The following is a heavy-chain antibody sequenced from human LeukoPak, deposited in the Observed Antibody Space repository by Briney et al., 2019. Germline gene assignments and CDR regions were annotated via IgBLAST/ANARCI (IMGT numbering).Heavy chain of an antibody. Sequence: PEGSLRLSCAASGFPFRSYAMSWVRQAPGKGLERVSAISGSGGSTYYADSAKARFTISRDNSKNTLYLQMNSLRAEDTAVYYCAKEGGGQWLVPPLDFQHWGQGTLVTVSS. CDR1: GFPFRSYA. CDR2: ISGSGGST. CDR3: AKEGGGQWLVPPLDFQH. V-gene: IGHV3-23*01. D-gene: IGHD6-19*01. J-gene: IGHJ1*01.